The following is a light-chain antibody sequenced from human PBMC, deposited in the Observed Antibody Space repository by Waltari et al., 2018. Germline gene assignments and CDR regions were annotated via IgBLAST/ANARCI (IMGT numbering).Light chain of an antibody. V-gene: IGLV2-14*01. J-gene: IGLJ2*01. CDR3: ASCTDTIPPVV. CDR2: GVN. CDR1: SRDIGLYNC. Sequence: QSALTQPASVSGSPGQSITISCTGTSRDIGLYNCVSWYQLHPGEAPTLILYGVNSRPSGVSNRFSGSKSGNSASRTISGLQGDDEAEYFCASCTDTIPPVVFGGGTKLTVL.